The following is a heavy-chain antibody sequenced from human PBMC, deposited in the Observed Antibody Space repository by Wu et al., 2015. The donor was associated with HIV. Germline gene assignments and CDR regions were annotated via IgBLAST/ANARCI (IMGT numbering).Heavy chain of an antibody. CDR3: ARAAEGVPAATFYHYYYYMDV. D-gene: IGHD2-2*01. CDR2: IIPNFGAP. Sequence: QVQLVQSGAEVKKPGSSVKVSCKASGGTFSSYAISWVRQAPGQGLEWMGGIIPNFGAPNYAQKFQGRVSITADESTTSAYMELSSLRSEDTAVYYCARAAEGVPAATFYHYYYYMDVWGKGTPVVVS. V-gene: IGHV1-69*12. J-gene: IGHJ6*03. CDR1: GGTFSSYA.